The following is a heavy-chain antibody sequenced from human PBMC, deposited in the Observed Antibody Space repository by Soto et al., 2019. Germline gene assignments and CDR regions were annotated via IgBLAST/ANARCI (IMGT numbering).Heavy chain of an antibody. CDR2: ITSSSGHI. V-gene: IGHV3-21*01. D-gene: IGHD2-2*02. J-gene: IGHJ6*02. CDR1: GFTLTTYT. Sequence: GGSLRLSCEASGFTLTTYTMNWVRQASGKGLEWVSSITSSSGHIYYADSVKGRFTISRDNARNSLYLQMNSLRAEDTAVYYCARGEGGGVVSVGNDIAVVPAAILVRWYPPAVWGQGTTVTVSS. CDR3: ARGEGGGVVSVGNDIAVVPAAILVRWYPPAV.